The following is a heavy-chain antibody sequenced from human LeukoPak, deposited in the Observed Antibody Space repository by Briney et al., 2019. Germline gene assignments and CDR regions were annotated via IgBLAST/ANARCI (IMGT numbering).Heavy chain of an antibody. CDR1: GFIFNEYG. CDR2: IQPDGNDK. J-gene: IGHJ4*02. V-gene: IGHV3-30*02. D-gene: IGHD1-1*01. CDR3: AKRDKTTEFDY. Sequence: GGSLRLSCAASGFIFNEYGMHWVRQAPGKGLEWVALIQPDGNDKYYVDSVKGRFTVSRDNSKNTLYLQLNSLRVEDTALYYCAKRDKTTEFDYWGQGTLVTVSS.